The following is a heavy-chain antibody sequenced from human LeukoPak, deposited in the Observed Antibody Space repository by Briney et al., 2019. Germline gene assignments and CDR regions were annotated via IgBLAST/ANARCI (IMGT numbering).Heavy chain of an antibody. D-gene: IGHD6-13*01. CDR3: ATRGRSRWAAAGTFDY. Sequence: SETLSLTCAVYGGSFSGYYWSCIRQPPGKGLEWIGEINHSGSTNYNPSLKSRVTISVDTSKNQFSLKLSSVTAADTAVYYCATRGRSRWAAAGTFDYWGQGTLVTVSS. CDR1: GGSFSGYY. V-gene: IGHV4-34*01. J-gene: IGHJ4*02. CDR2: INHSGST.